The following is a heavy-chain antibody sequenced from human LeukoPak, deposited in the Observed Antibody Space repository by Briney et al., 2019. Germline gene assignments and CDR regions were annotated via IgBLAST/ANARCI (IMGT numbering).Heavy chain of an antibody. Sequence: PSETLSLTCTVSGGSVSSGSYYWSWIRQPPGKGLEGIGYIYYSGSTNYNPSLKSRVTISVDTSKNQFSLKLSSVTATDTAVYYCARVESSGRIDYWGQGTLVTVSS. D-gene: IGHD6-19*01. CDR3: ARVESSGRIDY. V-gene: IGHV4-61*01. J-gene: IGHJ4*02. CDR1: GGSVSSGSYY. CDR2: IYYSGST.